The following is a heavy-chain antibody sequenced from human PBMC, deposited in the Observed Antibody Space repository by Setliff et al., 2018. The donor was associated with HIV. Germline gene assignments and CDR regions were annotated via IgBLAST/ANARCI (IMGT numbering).Heavy chain of an antibody. V-gene: IGHV3-7*03. D-gene: IGHD2-8*02. J-gene: IGHJ1*01. CDR1: GFTFSSNW. Sequence: GGSLRLSCVASGFTFSSNWLSWVRQAPGKGLEWVANIKQDGSEKYYVDSVKGRFTISRDNAKNSLYLQVNNLRAEDTAVYYCARGPSITHWSPGYFQHWGQGTPVTVSS. CDR2: IKQDGSEK. CDR3: ARGPSITHWSPGYFQH.